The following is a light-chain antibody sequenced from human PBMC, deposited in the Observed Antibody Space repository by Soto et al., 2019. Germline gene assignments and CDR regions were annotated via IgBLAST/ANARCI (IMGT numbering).Light chain of an antibody. CDR2: TAS. CDR3: QQTSSVPYT. Sequence: DIPMTQSPSSLSASVGDRVTISCRASQSISNFVNWYQEKPGTAPSLLIYTASTLQSGVPSRFSGSGSGTDFTLTISSLQPEDFATYYCQQTSSVPYTFGQGTKLEIK. V-gene: IGKV1-39*01. CDR1: QSISNF. J-gene: IGKJ2*01.